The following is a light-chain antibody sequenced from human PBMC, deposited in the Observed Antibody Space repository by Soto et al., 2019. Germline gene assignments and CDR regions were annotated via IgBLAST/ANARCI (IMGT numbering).Light chain of an antibody. CDR2: EVS. J-gene: IGLJ1*01. CDR3: SSYTRTSSYV. V-gene: IGLV2-14*01. CDR1: SSDIGNYDY. Sequence: QSVLTQPASVSGSPGQSITISCTGTSSDIGNYDYVSWFQQHPGKAPKLLISEVSNRPSGISYRFSGSKSGTTASLTISGLQAGDEADYYCSSYTRTSSYVFGGGTKVTVL.